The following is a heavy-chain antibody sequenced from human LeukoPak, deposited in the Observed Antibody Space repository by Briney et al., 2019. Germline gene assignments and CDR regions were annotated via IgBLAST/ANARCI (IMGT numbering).Heavy chain of an antibody. CDR1: GFTFSSYA. V-gene: IGHV3-30-3*02. J-gene: IGHJ3*02. D-gene: IGHD6-13*01. Sequence: PGGSLRLSCAAFGFTFSSYAMHWVRQAPGKGLEWVAVISYDGSNKYYADSVKGRFTISRDNSKNTLYLQMNSLRAEDTAEYYCAKILITGIAAAGHDAFDIWGQGTMVTVSS. CDR2: ISYDGSNK. CDR3: AKILITGIAAAGHDAFDI.